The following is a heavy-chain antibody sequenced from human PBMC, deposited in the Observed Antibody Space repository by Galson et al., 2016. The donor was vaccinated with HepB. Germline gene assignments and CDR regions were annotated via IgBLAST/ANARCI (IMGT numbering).Heavy chain of an antibody. CDR1: GCTFNDYV. D-gene: IGHD1-7*01. J-gene: IGHJ4*02. V-gene: IGHV3-74*01. Sequence: SLRLSSAASGCTFNDYVMHWFRQAPGKGLVWVSRISHDGTYTSYADSVKGRFTISRDNAKTMLFLQMNTLGAEDTAVYYCVGDVNYKIDSWGLGTQVTVSS. CDR2: ISHDGTYT. CDR3: VGDVNYKIDS.